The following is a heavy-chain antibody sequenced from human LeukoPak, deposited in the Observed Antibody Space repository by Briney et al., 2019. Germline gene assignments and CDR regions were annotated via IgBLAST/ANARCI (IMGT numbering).Heavy chain of an antibody. D-gene: IGHD3-22*01. Sequence: GESLKISCKGSGYSLTSYWISWVRQMPEKGLEWMGRIDPSDSYTNYSPSFQGHVTISADKSISTAYLQWSSLKASDTAMYYCARVPYYYDSSGYSRPFDYWGQGTLVTVSS. J-gene: IGHJ4*02. CDR1: GYSLTSYW. V-gene: IGHV5-10-1*01. CDR2: IDPSDSYT. CDR3: ARVPYYYDSSGYSRPFDY.